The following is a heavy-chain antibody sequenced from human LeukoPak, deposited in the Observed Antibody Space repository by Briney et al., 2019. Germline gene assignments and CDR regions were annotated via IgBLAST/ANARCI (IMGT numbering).Heavy chain of an antibody. V-gene: IGHV3-30*04. J-gene: IGHJ4*02. Sequence: PGGFLRLSCAASGFTFSSYAMHWVRQAPGKGLEWVAVISYDGSNKYYADSVKGRFTISRDNSKNTLYLQMNSLRAEDTAVYYCAKLTADYGGNSAADYWGQGTLVTVSS. D-gene: IGHD4-23*01. CDR2: ISYDGSNK. CDR3: AKLTADYGGNSAADY. CDR1: GFTFSSYA.